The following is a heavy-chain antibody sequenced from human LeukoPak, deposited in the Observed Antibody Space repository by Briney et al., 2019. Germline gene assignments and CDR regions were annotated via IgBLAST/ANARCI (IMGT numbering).Heavy chain of an antibody. CDR1: GGSISSSSYY. Sequence: SETLSLTCTVSGGSISSSSYYWGWIRHPPGKRLEWIGEINHSGSNNYNSSLKSRVTISVATSKNQFSLKLSSVTAADPAVYYCARVRGYSYGRYNWFDPWGQGTLVTVSS. V-gene: IGHV4-39*07. D-gene: IGHD5-18*01. CDR3: ARVRGYSYGRYNWFDP. CDR2: INHSGSN. J-gene: IGHJ5*02.